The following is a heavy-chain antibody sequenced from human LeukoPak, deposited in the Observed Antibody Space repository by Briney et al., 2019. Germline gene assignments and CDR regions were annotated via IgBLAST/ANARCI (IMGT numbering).Heavy chain of an antibody. CDR3: ARGGDAHKGGNY. D-gene: IGHD5-24*01. CDR1: GFTVSSNY. Sequence: GGSLRLSCAASGFTVSSNYTSWVRQAPGKGLEWVSVIYSGGSTYYADSVKGRFTISRDNSKNTLYLQMNSLRAEDTAVYFCARGGDAHKGGNYWGQGTLVTVSS. V-gene: IGHV3-66*01. CDR2: IYSGGST. J-gene: IGHJ4*02.